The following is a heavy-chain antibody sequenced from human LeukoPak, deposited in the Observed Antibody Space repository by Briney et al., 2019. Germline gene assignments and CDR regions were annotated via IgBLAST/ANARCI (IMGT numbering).Heavy chain of an antibody. CDR1: GYTFTGYG. CDR3: ARDSPFFDY. J-gene: IGHJ4*02. V-gene: IGHV1-18*01. CDR2: ISAYNGNT. Sequence: VASVKVSCKASGYTFTGYGISWVRQALEQGLEWMGWISAYNGNTNYAQKLQGRVTMTTDTSTSTAYMELRSLRSDDTAVYYCARDSPFFDYWGQGTLVTVSS.